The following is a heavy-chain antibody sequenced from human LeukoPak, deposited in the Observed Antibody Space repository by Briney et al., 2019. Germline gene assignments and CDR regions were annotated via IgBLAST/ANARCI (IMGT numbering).Heavy chain of an antibody. CDR2: IKQDGSEK. J-gene: IGHJ4*02. CDR3: ARDRTYHYDSSGFPRPTYFDY. D-gene: IGHD3-22*01. Sequence: PGGSLRLSCAASGFTFYNYWLTWVRQAPGKGLEWVANIKQDGSEKYYVDSVKGRFTIPRDNAKNSLYLQMNSLRAEDTAVYYCARDRTYHYDSSGFPRPTYFDYWGQGTLVTVSS. CDR1: GFTFYNYW. V-gene: IGHV3-7*01.